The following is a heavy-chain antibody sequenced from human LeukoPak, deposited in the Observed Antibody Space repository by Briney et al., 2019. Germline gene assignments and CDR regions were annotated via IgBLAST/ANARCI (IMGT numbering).Heavy chain of an antibody. CDR3: ARRSTSTSCYLTDAFDI. J-gene: IGHJ3*02. CDR1: GYSFTSYW. CDR2: IYPGDSDT. V-gene: IGHV5-51*01. Sequence: GESLKISCKGSGYSFTSYWIGWVRQMPGKGLEWMGIIYPGDSDTRYSPSFQGQVTISADKSISTAYLQWSSLKASDTAMYYCARRSTSTSCYLTDAFDIWGQGTMVTVTS. D-gene: IGHD2-2*01.